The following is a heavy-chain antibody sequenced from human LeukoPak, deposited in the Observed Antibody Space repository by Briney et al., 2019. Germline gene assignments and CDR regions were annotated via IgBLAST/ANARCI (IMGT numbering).Heavy chain of an antibody. D-gene: IGHD3-16*01. CDR2: MNPNSGNT. CDR3: ARGLGGFLRY. Sequence: GASVKVSCKASGYTFTGYYMHWVRQATGQGLEWMGWMNPNSGNTGYAQKFQGRVTITRNTSISTAYMELSSLRSEDTAVYYCARGLGGFLRYWGQGTLVTVSS. J-gene: IGHJ4*02. CDR1: GYTFTGYY. V-gene: IGHV1-8*03.